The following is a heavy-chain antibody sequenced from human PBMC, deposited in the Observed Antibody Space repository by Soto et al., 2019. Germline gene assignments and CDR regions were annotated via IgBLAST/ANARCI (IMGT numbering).Heavy chain of an antibody. CDR3: ERHVGGSYFLFDH. V-gene: IGHV5-10-1*01. D-gene: IGHD1-1*01. CDR1: GYSFTSYW. Sequence: GESLKISCKGSGYSFTSYWITWVRQMPGKGLEWMGRIDPSDSYTNYSPSFEGHVTISVDKSIGTAYLQWGSLKASDTAVYYCERHVGGSYFLFDHWGQGTLVTVSS. J-gene: IGHJ4*02. CDR2: IDPSDSYT.